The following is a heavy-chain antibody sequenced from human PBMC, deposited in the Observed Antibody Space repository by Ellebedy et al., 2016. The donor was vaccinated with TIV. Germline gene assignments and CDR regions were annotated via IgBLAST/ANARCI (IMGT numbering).Heavy chain of an antibody. Sequence: GESLKISXAASGFTVSSNYMSWVRQAPGKGLEWVSVIYSGGSTYYADSVKGRFTISRDNSKNTLYLQMNSLRAEDTAVYYCARGGYYGSGTRTRYYYYGMDVWGQGTTVTVSS. V-gene: IGHV3-53*01. CDR3: ARGGYYGSGTRTRYYYYGMDV. CDR1: GFTVSSNY. D-gene: IGHD3-10*01. CDR2: IYSGGST. J-gene: IGHJ6*02.